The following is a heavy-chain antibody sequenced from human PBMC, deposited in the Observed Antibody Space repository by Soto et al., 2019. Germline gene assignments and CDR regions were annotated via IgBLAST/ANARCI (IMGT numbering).Heavy chain of an antibody. Sequence: VGSLRLSCAASGFTFSSYAMSWVRQAPGKGLEWVSAISGSGGSTYYADSVKGRFTISRDNAKNTLYLQMNSLRAEDTAVYYCAKDPGKANCVDPCGQRTLVTVSS. D-gene: IGHD1-26*01. CDR3: AKDPGKANCVDP. CDR2: ISGSGGST. CDR1: GFTFSSYA. V-gene: IGHV3-23*01. J-gene: IGHJ5*02.